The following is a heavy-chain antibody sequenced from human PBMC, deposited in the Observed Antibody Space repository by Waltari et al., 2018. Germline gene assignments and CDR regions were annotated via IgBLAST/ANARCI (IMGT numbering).Heavy chain of an antibody. CDR3: GGSLLSRGVMDV. V-gene: IGHV1-69*13. CDR2: IIPIFGTA. J-gene: IGHJ6*02. CDR1: GGTFSSYA. Sequence: QVQLVQSGAEVKKPGSSVKVSCKASGGTFSSYAISWVRQAPGPGLEWMGGIIPIFGTANHAQKFQVRVTIPADKSTSTAYMVLSSLRSEDTAVYYCGGSLLSRGVMDVWGQGTTVTVSS. D-gene: IGHD2-15*01.